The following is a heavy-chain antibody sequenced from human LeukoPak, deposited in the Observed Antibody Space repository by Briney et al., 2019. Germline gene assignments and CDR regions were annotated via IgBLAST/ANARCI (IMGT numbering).Heavy chain of an antibody. CDR1: GGSINNHD. CDR2: IYYSERT. J-gene: IGHJ4*02. Sequence: PSETLSLICTGSGGSINNHDWNWIRQPPGKGLQWIGDIYYSERTNYNPSLRSRVTISVDTSKNQLSLKLTSVLAADTAMYYCERRGNTCWNYLVHWGQGILVTVSS. CDR3: ERRGNTCWNYLVH. V-gene: IGHV4-59*08. D-gene: IGHD4-23*01.